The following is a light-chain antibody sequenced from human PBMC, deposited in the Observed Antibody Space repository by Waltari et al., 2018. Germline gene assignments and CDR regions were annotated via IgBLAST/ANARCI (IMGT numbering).Light chain of an antibody. V-gene: IGKV4-1*01. J-gene: IGKJ1*01. CDR1: QSVLYSPNNKNY. CDR3: QQYHSVPRT. Sequence: DIVLTQPPDSMAVSLGERATLNCKSSQSVLYSPNNKNYLGWFQQKAGQPPKLLIYWASMREYGVPDRFSGSGSGTDFTLTISSLQAEDVAVYYCQQYHSVPRTFGQGTKVEI. CDR2: WAS.